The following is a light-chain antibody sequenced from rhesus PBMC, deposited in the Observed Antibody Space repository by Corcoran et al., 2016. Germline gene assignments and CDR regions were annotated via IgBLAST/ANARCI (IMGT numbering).Light chain of an antibody. CDR1: QGISSY. Sequence: DIQMSQSPSSLSASVGDRVTITCRASQGISSYLNWYQQKPGKAPKLLIYYANSLESGVPSMLIGSCPWTDYTLTISSLQPEDVATYYCQQGYSTPFTFGPGTKLDIK. J-gene: IGKJ3*01. CDR3: QQGYSTPFT. CDR2: YAN. V-gene: IGKV1-32*03.